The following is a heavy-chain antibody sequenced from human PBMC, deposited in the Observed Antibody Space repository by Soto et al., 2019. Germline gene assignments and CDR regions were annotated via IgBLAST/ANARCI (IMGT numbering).Heavy chain of an antibody. J-gene: IGHJ5*02. D-gene: IGHD3-3*01. CDR3: ARGLDPAASDTIFGVVIARYNWFDP. CDR2: INAGNGNT. Sequence: QVQLVQSGAEVKKPGASVKVSCKASGYTFTSYAMHWVRQAPGQRLEWMGWINAGNGNTKYSQKFQGRVTITRDTSARTAYMEPSSLRSEETAVYYCARGLDPAASDTIFGVVIARYNWFDPWGQGTLVTVSS. V-gene: IGHV1-3*01. CDR1: GYTFTSYA.